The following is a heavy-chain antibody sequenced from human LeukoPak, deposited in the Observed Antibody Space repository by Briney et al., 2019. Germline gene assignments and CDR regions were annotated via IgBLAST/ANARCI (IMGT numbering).Heavy chain of an antibody. CDR2: IYPGDSDT. V-gene: IGHV5-51*01. CDR1: GYSFTSYW. CDR3: ARSVEGSDYYMDV. J-gene: IGHJ6*03. Sequence: GESLKISCKGSGYSFTSYWIGWVRQMPGKGLEWMEIIYPGDSDTRYSPSFQGQVTISSDKSISTAYLQWSSLKASDTAMYYCARSVEGSDYYMDVWGKGTTVTVSS. D-gene: IGHD5-24*01.